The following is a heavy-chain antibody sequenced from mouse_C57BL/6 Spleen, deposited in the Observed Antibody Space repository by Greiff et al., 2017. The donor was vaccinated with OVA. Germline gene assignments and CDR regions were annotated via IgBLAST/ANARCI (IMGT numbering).Heavy chain of an antibody. D-gene: IGHD2-5*01. V-gene: IGHV5-17*01. CDR3: ARMDLRDYSNYEYYYAMDY. J-gene: IGHJ4*01. CDR2: ISSGSSTI. Sequence: EVKLVESGGGLVKPGGSLKLSCAASGFTFSDYGMHWVRQAPEKGLEWVAYISSGSSTIYYADTVKGRFTISRDNAKNTLFLQMTSLRSEDTAMYYRARMDLRDYSNYEYYYAMDYWGQGTSVTVSS. CDR1: GFTFSDYG.